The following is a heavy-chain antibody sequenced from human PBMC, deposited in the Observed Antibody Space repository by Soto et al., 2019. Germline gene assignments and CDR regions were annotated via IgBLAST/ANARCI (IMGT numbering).Heavy chain of an antibody. D-gene: IGHD3-22*01. Sequence: PSETLSLTCTVSGASITSDDFYCSWIRQHPGKGLEWIGYMYHSGNTYYNPSLRSRLIMSMDPSKNQFSLRLTSVTAADTAVYYCVKYYYDSSGLNWFDPWGPGTLVTV. J-gene: IGHJ5*02. V-gene: IGHV4-31*03. CDR1: GASITSDDFY. CDR3: VKYYYDSSGLNWFDP. CDR2: MYHSGNT.